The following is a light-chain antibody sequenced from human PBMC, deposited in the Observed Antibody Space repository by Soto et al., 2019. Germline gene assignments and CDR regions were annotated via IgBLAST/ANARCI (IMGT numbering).Light chain of an antibody. Sequence: DIEMTQSPSTLSASVGDRVTITCRASQSISIWLAWYQQKPGKAPKILIYKASSLESGVPSRFSGSGSGTEFTLTISSLQPDDFSTYHCQQYSTYTPRTFGQGTKVDIK. CDR3: QQYSTYTPRT. CDR2: KAS. J-gene: IGKJ1*01. V-gene: IGKV1-5*03. CDR1: QSISIW.